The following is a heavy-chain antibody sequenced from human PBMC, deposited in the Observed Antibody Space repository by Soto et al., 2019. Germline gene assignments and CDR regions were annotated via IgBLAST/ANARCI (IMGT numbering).Heavy chain of an antibody. CDR1: GFRNYG. CDR2: IWHDGSKK. Sequence: QVQLVVSGGGVVQPGRSLRLSCAASGFRNYGMHWVRQAPGKGLEWVALIWHDGSKKHYADSVKGRFTIPRDDSKNTVDLQMNSLRADDTAVYYCAREWGDFGSGASFFDYWGQGTLVTVSS. D-gene: IGHD3-10*01. CDR3: AREWGDFGSGASFFDY. J-gene: IGHJ4*02. V-gene: IGHV3-33*01.